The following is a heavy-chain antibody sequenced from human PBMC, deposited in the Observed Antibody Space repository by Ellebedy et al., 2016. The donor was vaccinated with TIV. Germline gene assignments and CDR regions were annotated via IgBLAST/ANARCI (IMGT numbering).Heavy chain of an antibody. CDR1: GYIFTDYY. Sequence: AASVKVSCKVSGYIFTDYYIHWFRQAPGQEFEWRGWINPNNGGTNYAQKFQDRVTMTRDTTISTVYIDLSRLTSDDTAVYYCTRGPSGGYFDYWGQGTLVPVSS. D-gene: IGHD3-10*01. V-gene: IGHV1-2*02. CDR3: TRGPSGGYFDY. J-gene: IGHJ4*02. CDR2: INPNNGGT.